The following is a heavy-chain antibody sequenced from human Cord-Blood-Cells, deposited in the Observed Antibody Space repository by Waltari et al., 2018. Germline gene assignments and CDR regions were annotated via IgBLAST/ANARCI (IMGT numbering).Heavy chain of an antibody. D-gene: IGHD2-15*01. Sequence: GGGLVQPGRSLRLSCAASGFTFDDYAMHWVRQAPGTGLEWVSGISWNSGSIGYADSVKGRFTISRDNAKNSLYLQMNSLRAEDTALYYCAKAGGGYCSGGSCYEAYYYYYYGMDVWGQGTTVTVSS. V-gene: IGHV3-9*01. CDR3: AKAGGGYCSGGSCYEAYYYYYYGMDV. CDR2: ISWNSGSI. J-gene: IGHJ6*02. CDR1: GFTFDDYA.